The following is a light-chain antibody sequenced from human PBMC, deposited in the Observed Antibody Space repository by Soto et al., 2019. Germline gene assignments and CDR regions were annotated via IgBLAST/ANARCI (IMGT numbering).Light chain of an antibody. J-gene: IGKJ2*01. V-gene: IGKV3-11*01. CDR2: DAS. CDR3: QQRSNWPPMYS. CDR1: QSVSSY. Sequence: EIVLTQSPATLSLSPGERATLSCRASQSVSSYLAWYQQKPGQAPRLLIYDASNRATGIPARFSGSGSGTDFTLTISSLEPEDFGVDYSQQRSNWPPMYSFGQGTKLEIK.